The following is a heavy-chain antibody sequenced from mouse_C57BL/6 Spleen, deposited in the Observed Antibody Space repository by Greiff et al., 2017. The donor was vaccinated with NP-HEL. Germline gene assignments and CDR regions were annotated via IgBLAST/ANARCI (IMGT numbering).Heavy chain of an antibody. CDR3: TTNYGNCPFDY. J-gene: IGHJ2*01. V-gene: IGHV14-1*01. Sequence: EVQLQQSGAELVRPGASVKLSCTASGFNIKDYYMHWVKQRPEQGLEWIGRIDPEDGDTEYAPKFQGKATMTADTSSNTAYLQLSSLTSEDTSVYYCTTNYGNCPFDYWGQGTTLTVSS. CDR1: GFNIKDYY. CDR2: IDPEDGDT. D-gene: IGHD2-1*01.